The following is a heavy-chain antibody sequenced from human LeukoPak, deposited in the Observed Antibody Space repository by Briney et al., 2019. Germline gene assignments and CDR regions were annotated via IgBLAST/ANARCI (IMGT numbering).Heavy chain of an antibody. D-gene: IGHD3-3*01. CDR3: TTAPSYYNFNSFDY. CDR2: IKSKSDGDAV. CDR1: GLSFSNAW. Sequence: GGSLRLSCVASGLSFSNAWMSWVRQTPGKGLEWIGRIKSKSDGDAVDYAAPVKGRISISRDDWKNTLFLEMTTLKTEDTGVYFCTTAPSYYNFNSFDYRGQGTVVTVSS. J-gene: IGHJ4*02. V-gene: IGHV3-15*01.